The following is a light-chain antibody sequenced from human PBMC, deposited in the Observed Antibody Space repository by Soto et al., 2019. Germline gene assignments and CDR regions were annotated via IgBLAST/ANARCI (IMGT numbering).Light chain of an antibody. CDR2: KTS. Sequence: DIQLTQSPSTLSASVGDRVTITCRASQSISIWLAWYQQKPGKAPKLLIYKTSNLESGVPSRFSGSGSGTEFTLTISSPQPDDFATYYCQQYSNYWTFGQGTKVEIK. J-gene: IGKJ1*01. CDR1: QSISIW. CDR3: QQYSNYWT. V-gene: IGKV1-5*03.